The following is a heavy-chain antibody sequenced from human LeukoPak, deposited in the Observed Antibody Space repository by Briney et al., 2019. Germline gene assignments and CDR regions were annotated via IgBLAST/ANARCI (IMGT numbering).Heavy chain of an antibody. J-gene: IGHJ4*02. Sequence: GGSLRLSCAASGFTVSTNYMSWVRQPPGKGPEWVSVIYNDGGTDYADSVKGRFIISRDNSKNTVYLQMNSLRVDDTAVYYCARDGAPGWPHTWGQGTLVTVSS. CDR3: ARDGAPGWPHT. D-gene: IGHD2-15*01. CDR1: GFTVSTNY. CDR2: IYNDGGT. V-gene: IGHV3-53*01.